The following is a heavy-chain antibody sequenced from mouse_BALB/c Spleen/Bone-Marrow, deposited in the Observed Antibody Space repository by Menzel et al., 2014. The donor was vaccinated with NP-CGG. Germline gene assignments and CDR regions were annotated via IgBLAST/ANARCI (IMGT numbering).Heavy chain of an antibody. CDR1: GFSLTTYG. CDR3: ARAHYDYVLFDY. Sequence: VKLMESGPGLVAPSQSLSVTCTVSGFSLTTYGVHWVRQPPGKGLGWLGVIWAGGSTNYNSALMSRLSISKDNSKSQVFLKMNSLLTDDTAMYYCARAHYDYVLFDYWGQGTTLTVSS. J-gene: IGHJ2*01. CDR2: IWAGGST. D-gene: IGHD2-4*01. V-gene: IGHV2-9*02.